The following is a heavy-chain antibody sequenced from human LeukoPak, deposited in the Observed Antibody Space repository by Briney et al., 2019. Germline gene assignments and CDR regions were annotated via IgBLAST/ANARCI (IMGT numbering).Heavy chain of an antibody. CDR3: ARRSPPGRNYYGSGSYYPNPRFDP. Sequence: PSETLSLTCAVYGGSFSGYYWSWIRQPPGKGLEWIGEINHSGSTNYNPSLKSRVTISVDTSKNQFSLKLSSVTAADTAVYYCARRSPPGRNYYGSGSYYPNPRFDPWGQGTLVTVSS. V-gene: IGHV4-34*01. J-gene: IGHJ5*02. CDR2: INHSGST. D-gene: IGHD3-10*01. CDR1: GGSFSGYY.